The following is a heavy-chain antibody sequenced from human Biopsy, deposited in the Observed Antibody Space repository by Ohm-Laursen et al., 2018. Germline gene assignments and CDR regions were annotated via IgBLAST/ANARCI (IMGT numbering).Heavy chain of an antibody. J-gene: IGHJ6*02. CDR1: GYTFAGYY. D-gene: IGHD6-13*01. CDR3: ARVPAYPSIDGYYGLDL. CDR2: INPNSGNA. Sequence: ASVKASCKASGYTFAGYYLHWVRQAPGHGLEWMGWINPNSGNANYAQSFQGRLTVTRDTSISTAYMELTSLTFDNTAIYYCARVPAYPSIDGYYGLDLWGQGTTVIVSS. V-gene: IGHV1-2*02.